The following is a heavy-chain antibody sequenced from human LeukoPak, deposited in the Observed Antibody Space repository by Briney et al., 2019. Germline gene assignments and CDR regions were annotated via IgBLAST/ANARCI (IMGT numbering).Heavy chain of an antibody. D-gene: IGHD3-10*01. CDR3: AKDRRAGSYDY. V-gene: IGHV3-23*01. CDR1: GFTFRTYG. CDR2: ISGSGFGT. J-gene: IGHJ4*02. Sequence: GGSLRLSCAASGFTFRTYGMSWVRQAPGKGLEWVSAISGSGFGTYYADSMKGRFTISRDNSKNTLYLQMNSLRTEDTALYYCAKDRRAGSYDYWGQGTLVTVSS.